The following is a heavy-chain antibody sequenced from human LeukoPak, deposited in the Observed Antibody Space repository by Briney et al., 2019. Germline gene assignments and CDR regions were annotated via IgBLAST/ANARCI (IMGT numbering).Heavy chain of an antibody. V-gene: IGHV3-30*18. Sequence: GGSLRLSCAASGFTFSSYGMHWVRQAPGKGLEWLAVISHDGSNKYYADSVKGRFTISRDSSKNTLYLEMNSLRAEDTAVYYCAKDRQIGHRTGLSYYFDYWGQGTLVTVSS. CDR3: AKDRQIGHRTGLSYYFDY. CDR1: GFTFSSYG. D-gene: IGHD7-27*01. CDR2: ISHDGSNK. J-gene: IGHJ4*02.